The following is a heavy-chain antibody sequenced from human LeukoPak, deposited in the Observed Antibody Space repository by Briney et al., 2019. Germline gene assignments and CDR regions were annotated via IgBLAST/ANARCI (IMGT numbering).Heavy chain of an antibody. CDR2: IIPIFGTA. J-gene: IGHJ4*02. CDR1: GGTFSSYA. V-gene: IGHV1-69*13. D-gene: IGHD2-15*01. Sequence: SVKVSCKASGGTFSSYAISWVRQAPGQGLEWMGGIIPIFGTASYAQKFQGRVTITADESTSTAYMELSSLRSEDTAVYYCAREGCSGGSCYSWGQGTLVTVSS. CDR3: AREGCSGGSCYS.